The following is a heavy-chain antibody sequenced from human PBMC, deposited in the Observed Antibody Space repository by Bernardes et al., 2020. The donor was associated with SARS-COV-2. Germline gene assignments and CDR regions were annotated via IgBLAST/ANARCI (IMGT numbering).Heavy chain of an antibody. V-gene: IGHV3-48*02. CDR1: GFTFSSYS. D-gene: IGHD3-22*01. CDR2: ISSSSSTI. Sequence: GSLRLSCAASGFTFSSYSMNWVRQAPGKGLEWVSYISSSSSTIYYADSVKGRFTISRDNAKNSLYLQMNSLRDEDTAVYYCARDPRLGYYDSSGRFDYWGQGTLVTVSS. J-gene: IGHJ4*02. CDR3: ARDPRLGYYDSSGRFDY.